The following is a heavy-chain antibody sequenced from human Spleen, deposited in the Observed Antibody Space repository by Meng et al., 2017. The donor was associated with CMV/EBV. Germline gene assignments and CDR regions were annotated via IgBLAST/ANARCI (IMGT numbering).Heavy chain of an antibody. CDR2: IRYDGSNK. J-gene: IGHJ3*02. CDR3: ARDPVTAIEKNAFDT. Sequence: GESLKISCAASGLVFSAYSMHWVRQTPGKGLEWVAFIRYDGSNKYYGDSVKGRFTISRDNSKNTLYLQMNSLRAEDTAVYYCARDPVTAIEKNAFDTWGQGTMVTVSS. V-gene: IGHV3-30*02. CDR1: GLVFSAYS. D-gene: IGHD2-21*02.